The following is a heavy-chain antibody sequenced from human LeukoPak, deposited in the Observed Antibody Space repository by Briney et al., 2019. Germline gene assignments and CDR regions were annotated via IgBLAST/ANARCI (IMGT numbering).Heavy chain of an antibody. CDR1: GGSISSYY. CDR2: IYYSGST. V-gene: IGHV4-59*08. CDR3: ARHVLAAAVLFDY. Sequence: SGTLSLTCTVSGGSISSYYWSWIRQPPGKGLEWIGYIYYSGSTNYNPSLKSRVTISVDTSKNQFSLKLSSVTAADTAVYYCARHVLAAAVLFDYWGQGTLVTVSS. J-gene: IGHJ4*02. D-gene: IGHD6-13*01.